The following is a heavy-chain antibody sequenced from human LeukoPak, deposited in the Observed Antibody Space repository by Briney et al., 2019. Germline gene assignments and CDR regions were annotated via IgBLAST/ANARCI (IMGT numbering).Heavy chain of an antibody. D-gene: IGHD5-12*01. Sequence: GGSLRLSCAASGFTFSTYSMNWVRQAPGRGLEWVSLIIGSSGSTFYADSVKGRFTISRDKSKNTLYLQMNSLRAEDTAVYYCAKGAYDYIEIAYFDYWGQGSLVTVSS. CDR1: GFTFSTYS. V-gene: IGHV3-23*01. CDR2: IIGSSGST. CDR3: AKGAYDYIEIAYFDY. J-gene: IGHJ4*02.